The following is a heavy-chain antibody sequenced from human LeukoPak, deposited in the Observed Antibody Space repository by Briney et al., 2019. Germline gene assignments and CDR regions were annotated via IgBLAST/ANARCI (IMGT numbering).Heavy chain of an antibody. Sequence: GRSLRLSCAASGFTFSSYGMHWVRQAPGKGLEWVAVISYDGSNTYYADSVKGRFTISRDNSKNTLYLQMNSLRGEDTAVYYCARDWNDFDYWGQGTLVTVSS. J-gene: IGHJ4*02. CDR2: ISYDGSNT. V-gene: IGHV3-30*03. CDR1: GFTFSSYG. D-gene: IGHD1-1*01. CDR3: ARDWNDFDY.